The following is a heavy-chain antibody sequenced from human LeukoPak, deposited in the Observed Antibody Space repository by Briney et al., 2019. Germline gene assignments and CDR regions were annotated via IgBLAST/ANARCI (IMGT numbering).Heavy chain of an antibody. V-gene: IGHV4-61*01. Sequence: SETLSLTCTVSGGSVSSGSYYWSWIRQPPGKGLEWIGYIYYSGSTNYNPSLKSRVTISVDTSKNQFSLKLSSVTAADTAVYYCASYGITMVRGVIKEGAPDYWGQGTLVTVSS. D-gene: IGHD3-10*01. J-gene: IGHJ4*02. CDR3: ASYGITMVRGVIKEGAPDY. CDR1: GGSVSSGSYY. CDR2: IYYSGST.